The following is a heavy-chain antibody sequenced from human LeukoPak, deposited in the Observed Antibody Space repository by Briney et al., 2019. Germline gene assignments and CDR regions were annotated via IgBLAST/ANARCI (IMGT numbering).Heavy chain of an antibody. V-gene: IGHV4-34*01. CDR1: GGSFSGYY. D-gene: IGHD3-22*01. CDR3: ARGVYYYDSSGQFDY. J-gene: IGHJ4*02. Sequence: PSETLSLTCAVYGGSFSGYYWSWIRQPPGKGLEWIGEINHSGSTNYNPSLKSRVTISVDTSKNQFSLKLSSVTAADTAVYYCARGVYYYDSSGQFDYWGQGTLVTVSS. CDR2: INHSGST.